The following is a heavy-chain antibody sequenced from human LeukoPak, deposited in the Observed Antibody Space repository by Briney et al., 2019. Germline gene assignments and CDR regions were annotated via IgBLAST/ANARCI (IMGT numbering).Heavy chain of an antibody. J-gene: IGHJ4*02. CDR3: ARGPIPSAYYYDSSGY. CDR1: GFTFSSYS. Sequence: GGSLRLSCAASGFTFSSYSMNWVRQAPGKGLEWVSSISSSSSYIYYADSVKGRFTISRDNAKNSLYLQMNSLRAEDTAVYYCARGPIPSAYYYDSSGYWGQGALVTVSS. V-gene: IGHV3-21*01. D-gene: IGHD3-22*01. CDR2: ISSSSSYI.